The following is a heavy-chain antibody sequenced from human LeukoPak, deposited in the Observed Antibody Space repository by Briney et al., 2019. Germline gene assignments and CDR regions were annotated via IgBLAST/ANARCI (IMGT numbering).Heavy chain of an antibody. J-gene: IGHJ4*02. D-gene: IGHD2-21*01. CDR2: VYYSGST. V-gene: IGHV4-39*07. CDR1: GDSIGSSTYY. Sequence: SETLSLTCTVSGDSIGSSTYYWGWIRQPPGKGLEWIGTVYYSGSTYYNPSLKSRVTISVDTSKNQFSLKLSSVTAADTAVYYCARNLAGHFGGFYFDDWGQGTLVTVSS. CDR3: ARNLAGHFGGFYFDD.